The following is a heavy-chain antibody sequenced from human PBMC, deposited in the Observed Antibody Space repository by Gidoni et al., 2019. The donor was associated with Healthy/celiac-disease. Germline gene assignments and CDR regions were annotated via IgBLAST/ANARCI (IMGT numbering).Heavy chain of an antibody. J-gene: IGHJ5*02. D-gene: IGHD2-2*01. V-gene: IGHV4-61*01. CDR3: ASRYCSSTSCSAVNWFDP. CDR2: IYYSGST. Sequence: QVQLQESGAGLVKPSETLSLTCTVSVGSVSSGSYYWSWIRQPPGKGLEWIGYIYYSGSTNYNPSPTSRVPLSVDTSTYQFSLTMSSAPAADTALSYCASRYCSSTSCSAVNWFDPWGQGTLVTVSS. CDR1: VGSVSSGSYY.